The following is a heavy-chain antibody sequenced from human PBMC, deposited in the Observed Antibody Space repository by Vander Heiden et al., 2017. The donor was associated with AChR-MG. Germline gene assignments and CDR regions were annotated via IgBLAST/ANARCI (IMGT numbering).Heavy chain of an antibody. CDR1: GYTFTSYY. Sequence: QVQLVQSGAEVKKPGASVKVSCKASGYTFTSYYMHWVRKAPGQGLEWMGIINPSGGSTSYAQKFQGRVTMTRDTSTSTVYMELSSLRSEDTAVYYCARALAAPTAFDIWGQGTMVTVSS. V-gene: IGHV1-46*01. D-gene: IGHD2-15*01. CDR3: ARALAAPTAFDI. J-gene: IGHJ3*02. CDR2: INPSGGST.